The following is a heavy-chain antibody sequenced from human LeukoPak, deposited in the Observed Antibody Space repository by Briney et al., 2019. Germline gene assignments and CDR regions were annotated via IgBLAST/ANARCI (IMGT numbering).Heavy chain of an antibody. CDR1: GGSITTGTYY. J-gene: IGHJ4*02. V-gene: IGHV4-61*02. CDR2: IYPSGGT. Sequence: PSETLSLTCTVSGGSITTGTYYLTWIRQSAGKGLEWMGLIYPSGGTNYNPSLKSRLTISIDASKNQFSLKLSSVTAADTAVYYCGTGGAPDCSVGACYSLDSWGQGTLVTVSS. D-gene: IGHD2-15*01. CDR3: GTGGAPDCSVGACYSLDS.